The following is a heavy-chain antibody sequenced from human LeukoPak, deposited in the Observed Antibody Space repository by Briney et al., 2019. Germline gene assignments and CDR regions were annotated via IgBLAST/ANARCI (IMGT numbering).Heavy chain of an antibody. CDR1: GYTFTGYY. CDR3: ARAHSSGYYWSDY. CDR2: INPNSGGT. V-gene: IGHV1-2*02. J-gene: IGHJ4*02. D-gene: IGHD3-22*01. Sequence: ASVKVSCKASGYTFTGYYMHWVRQAPGQGLEWMGWINPNSGGTNYAQKFQGRVTMTRDTSISTAYMELSRLRSDDTAVYYCARAHSSGYYWSDYWGQGTLVTVSS.